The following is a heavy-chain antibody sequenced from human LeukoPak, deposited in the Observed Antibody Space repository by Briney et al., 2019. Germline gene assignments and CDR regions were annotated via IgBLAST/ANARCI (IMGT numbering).Heavy chain of an antibody. J-gene: IGHJ6*03. V-gene: IGHV4-39*07. CDR1: GGSISSSSYY. Sequence: PSETLSLTCTVSGGSISSSSYYWGWIRQPPGKGLEWIGSIYYSGSTYYNPSLKSRVTISVDTSKNQFSLKLSSVTAADTAVYYCARVTTEYYYYMDVRGKGTTVTVSS. CDR3: ARVTTEYYYYMDV. CDR2: IYYSGST. D-gene: IGHD4-17*01.